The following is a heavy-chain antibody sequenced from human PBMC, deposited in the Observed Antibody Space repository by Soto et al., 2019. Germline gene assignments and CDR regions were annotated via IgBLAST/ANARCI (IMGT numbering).Heavy chain of an antibody. D-gene: IGHD3-22*01. Sequence: ASVKVSCKTSGYTFTSNGISWVLQAPGQGLEWMGWISPKSGSIKYAQKFQGRVIMTTDTSTSTAYMELRSLRSDDTAVYYCVKDRDSNSWPSRDVWGPGTTVTVSS. CDR2: ISPKSGSI. J-gene: IGHJ6*02. CDR1: GYTFTSNG. CDR3: VKDRDSNSWPSRDV. V-gene: IGHV1-18*01.